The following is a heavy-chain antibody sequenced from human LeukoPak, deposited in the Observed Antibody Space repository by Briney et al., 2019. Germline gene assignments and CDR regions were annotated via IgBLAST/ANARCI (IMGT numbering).Heavy chain of an antibody. V-gene: IGHV3-74*03. CDR1: GFTFSRYW. CDR2: INPDGSTT. CDR3: ARVLSGSWDWFDP. J-gene: IGHJ5*02. Sequence: GGSLRLSCAASGFTFSRYWIHWVRQAPGKGLEWVSRINPDGSTTTYADSVKGRFTISRDNAKNTVYLQMNSLRAEDTALYYCARVLSGSWDWFDPWGQGTLVTVSS. D-gene: IGHD3-22*01.